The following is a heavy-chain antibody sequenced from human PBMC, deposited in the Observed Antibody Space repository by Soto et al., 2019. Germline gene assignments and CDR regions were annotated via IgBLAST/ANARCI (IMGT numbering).Heavy chain of an antibody. J-gene: IGHJ6*02. Sequence: WEAMKISCKGSGYSFTSYWISWVRQMPGKGLEWMGRIDPSDSYTNYSPSFQGHVTISADKSISTAYLQWSILKASDTAMYYCASLGCSSTIFYRADYYYGMDVWCQGTTVSV. CDR2: IDPSDSYT. CDR3: ASLGCSSTIFYRADYYYGMDV. V-gene: IGHV5-10-1*01. D-gene: IGHD2-2*01. CDR1: GYSFTSYW.